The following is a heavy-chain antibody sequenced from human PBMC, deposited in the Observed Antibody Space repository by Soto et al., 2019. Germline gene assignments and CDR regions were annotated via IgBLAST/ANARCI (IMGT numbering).Heavy chain of an antibody. D-gene: IGHD3-22*01. Sequence: SETLSLTCTVSGGSISSSSYYWGWIRQPPGKGLEWIGSIYYSGSTYYNPSLKSRVTISVDTSKNQFSLKLSSVTAADTAVYFCARHRERGYYYDSSGYYYKDYWGQGTLVTVSS. V-gene: IGHV4-39*01. CDR2: IYYSGST. CDR1: GGSISSSSYY. CDR3: ARHRERGYYYDSSGYYYKDY. J-gene: IGHJ4*02.